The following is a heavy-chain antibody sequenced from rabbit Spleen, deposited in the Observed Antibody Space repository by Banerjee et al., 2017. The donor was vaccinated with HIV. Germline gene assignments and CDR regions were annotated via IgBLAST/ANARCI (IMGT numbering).Heavy chain of an antibody. D-gene: IGHD6-1*01. J-gene: IGHJ4*01. CDR1: GFSFSDSYY. Sequence: QSLEESGGGPVKPGGTLTLTCTASGFSFSDSYYMSWVRQAPGKGLEWIGCIYAGSSGSTYYASWAKGRFTISKTSSTTVTLQMTSLTAADTATYFCARASSGAGATGYGYWGLWGPGTLVTVS. V-gene: IGHV1S40*01. CDR2: IYAGSSGST. CDR3: ARASSGAGATGYGYWGL.